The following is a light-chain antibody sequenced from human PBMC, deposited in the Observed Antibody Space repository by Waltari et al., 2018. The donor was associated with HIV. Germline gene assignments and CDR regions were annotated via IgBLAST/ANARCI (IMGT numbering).Light chain of an antibody. CDR1: QDISTF. CDR2: AAS. Sequence: DILLTQSPSLLSASMGDRVTITCRASQDISTFLAWYQQKPGKAPTLLVYAASTLQSGVSSRFRGSGSGTDFTLTISSLQPEDCATYYCQQLNSYPVTFGGGAKVEI. J-gene: IGKJ4*01. V-gene: IGKV1-9*01. CDR3: QQLNSYPVT.